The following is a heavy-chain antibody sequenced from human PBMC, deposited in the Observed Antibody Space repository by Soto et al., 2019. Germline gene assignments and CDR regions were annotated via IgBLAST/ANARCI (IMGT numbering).Heavy chain of an antibody. CDR3: ARDRRYTTQTNGGYFDS. J-gene: IGHJ4*02. Sequence: QVQLVESGGGVVQPGRSLRLSCAASGFTFSSYGMHWVRQAPGKGLEWVAVIWYDGSNKYYADSVKGRFTISRDNSKNTMYLQMNSLRAEDTAVYYCARDRRYTTQTNGGYFDSWCQGTLGTVSS. V-gene: IGHV3-33*01. CDR2: IWYDGSNK. CDR1: GFTFSSYG. D-gene: IGHD2-8*01.